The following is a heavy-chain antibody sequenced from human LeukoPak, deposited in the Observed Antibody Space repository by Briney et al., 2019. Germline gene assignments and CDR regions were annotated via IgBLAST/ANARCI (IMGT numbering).Heavy chain of an antibody. J-gene: IGHJ4*02. CDR1: GGSINFYY. CDR3: TRGEHDCDC. V-gene: IGHV4-4*07. Sequence: SETLSLTCSVSGGSINFYYWNWIRQPAGKGLEWVGRIYSSGSTNYNPSLKGRVTMSVDTSKNQFSLNLSSVTAADTAAYYCTRGEHDCDCWGQGTLVTVSS. CDR2: IYSSGST.